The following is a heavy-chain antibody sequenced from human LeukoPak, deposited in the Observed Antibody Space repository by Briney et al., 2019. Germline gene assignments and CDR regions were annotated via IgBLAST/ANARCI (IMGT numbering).Heavy chain of an antibody. Sequence: TSETLSLTCTVSGVSISSSNNFWGWIRQPPGKGLEWIGSMHYRGTTYYIPSLKSRVTISVDTSKNQFSLKLSSVPAADTAVYYCARHEEEDGYNAKTFDFWGQGTLVTVSS. CDR3: ARHEEEDGYNAKTFDF. CDR1: GVSISSSNNF. D-gene: IGHD5-24*01. V-gene: IGHV4-39*01. CDR2: MHYRGTT. J-gene: IGHJ4*02.